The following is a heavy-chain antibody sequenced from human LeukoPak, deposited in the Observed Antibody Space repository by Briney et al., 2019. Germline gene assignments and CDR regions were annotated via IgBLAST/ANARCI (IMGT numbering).Heavy chain of an antibody. V-gene: IGHV3-23*01. Sequence: GGSLRLSCADSGFTFSSYAMSWVRQAPGKGLEWVSAISGSGGSTYYADSVKGRFTISRDNSKNTLYLQMNSLRAEDTAVYYCAKDGNFGPKHVNWFDPWGQGTLVTVSS. CDR3: AKDGNFGPKHVNWFDP. D-gene: IGHD3-3*01. J-gene: IGHJ5*02. CDR1: GFTFSSYA. CDR2: ISGSGGST.